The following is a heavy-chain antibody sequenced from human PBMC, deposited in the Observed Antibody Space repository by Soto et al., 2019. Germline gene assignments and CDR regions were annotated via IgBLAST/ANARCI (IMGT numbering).Heavy chain of an antibody. V-gene: IGHV5-10-1*01. CDR2: IDPSDSYT. CDR1: GYSFTSYW. CDR3: ASHGQGTAATRGWFDP. J-gene: IGHJ5*02. D-gene: IGHD6-13*01. Sequence: GESLKISCKGSGYSFTSYWISWVRQMPGKGLEWMGRIDPSDSYTNYSPSFQGHVTISADKSISTAYLQWSSLKASDTAMYYCASHGQGTAATRGWFDPWGQGTLVTVS.